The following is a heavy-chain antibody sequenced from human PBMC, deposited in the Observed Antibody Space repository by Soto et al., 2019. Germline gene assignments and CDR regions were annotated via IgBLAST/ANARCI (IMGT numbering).Heavy chain of an antibody. CDR2: ISSSSAYI. V-gene: IGHV3-21*01. Sequence: PGGSLRLSCAASGFTFSSYSMNWVRQAPGKGLEWVSSISSSSAYIYYADSVKGRFTTSRDNAKNSLYLQMNSLRAEDTAVYYCARTATSDAFDIWGQETMLTISS. CDR3: ARTATSDAFDI. J-gene: IGHJ3*02. D-gene: IGHD5-12*01. CDR1: GFTFSSYS.